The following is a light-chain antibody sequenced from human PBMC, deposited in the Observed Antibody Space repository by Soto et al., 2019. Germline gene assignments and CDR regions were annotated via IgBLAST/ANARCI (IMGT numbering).Light chain of an antibody. CDR1: QSIGSS. CDR2: GAS. V-gene: IGKV3-15*01. Sequence: EIVMTQSPATLSVSPGESVTLSCRASQSIGSSLAWYQQKSGQAPRILIYGASTRATGVRPRFSGRGSGTEFTLTITNLQSEDSAVYYCQQYGRSPLTFGGGTKVDIK. J-gene: IGKJ4*01. CDR3: QQYGRSPLT.